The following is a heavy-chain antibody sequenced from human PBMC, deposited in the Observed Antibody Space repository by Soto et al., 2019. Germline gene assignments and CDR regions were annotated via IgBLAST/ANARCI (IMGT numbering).Heavy chain of an antibody. CDR3: TRSITGFSYADS. Sequence: QPGGSLRLSCAASGFTFSTYWMHWVRQAPGKGLVWLSRINGDGSDTVYADSVKGRFTISRDNAKNTLYLQMKSLRAEDTAVYYCTRSITGFSYADSWGQGTLVTVSS. CDR2: INGDGSDT. J-gene: IGHJ4*02. D-gene: IGHD2-2*01. CDR1: GFTFSTYW. V-gene: IGHV3-74*01.